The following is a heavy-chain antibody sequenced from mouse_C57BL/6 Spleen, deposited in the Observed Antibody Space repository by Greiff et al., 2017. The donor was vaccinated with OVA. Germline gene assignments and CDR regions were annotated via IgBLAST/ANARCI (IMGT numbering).Heavy chain of an antibody. CDR1: GYTFTDYY. V-gene: IGHV1-19*01. Sequence: EVQLQQSGPVLVKPGASVKMSCKASGYTFTDYYMNWVKQSHGKSLEWIGVINPYNGGTSYNQKFKGKATLTVDKSSSTAYMELNSLTSEDSAVYYCAEYYGTYYAMDYWGQGTSVTVSS. D-gene: IGHD1-1*01. CDR2: INPYNGGT. J-gene: IGHJ4*01. CDR3: AEYYGTYYAMDY.